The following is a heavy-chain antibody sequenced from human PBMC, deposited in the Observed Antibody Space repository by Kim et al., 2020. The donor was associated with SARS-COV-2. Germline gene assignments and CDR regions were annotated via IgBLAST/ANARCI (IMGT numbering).Heavy chain of an antibody. CDR2: IWFDGSEK. J-gene: IGHJ4*01. Sequence: GGSLRLSCAASGFSFSDYAMHWVRQAPGKGLEWVAVIWFDGSEKYYVDSVKGRFTISRDNSKNTLYLQMNSLRAEDKAVYYCASSTYDFWSGYPLDYWG. D-gene: IGHD3-3*01. CDR1: GFSFSDYA. CDR3: ASSTYDFWSGYPLDY. V-gene: IGHV3-33*01.